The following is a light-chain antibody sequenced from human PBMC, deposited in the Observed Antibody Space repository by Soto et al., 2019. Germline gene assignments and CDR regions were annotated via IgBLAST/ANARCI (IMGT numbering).Light chain of an antibody. Sequence: QSALTQPASVSGSPGQSITISCTGTSSDVGGYNYVSWYQQHTVKAPKLLICDVTNRPSGVSNRFSCSKSGNTASLTISGLQTEDEADYYCSSFASSIPLVFGGGTKLTFL. J-gene: IGLJ2*01. CDR3: SSFASSIPLV. CDR2: DVT. CDR1: SSDVGGYNY. V-gene: IGLV2-14*03.